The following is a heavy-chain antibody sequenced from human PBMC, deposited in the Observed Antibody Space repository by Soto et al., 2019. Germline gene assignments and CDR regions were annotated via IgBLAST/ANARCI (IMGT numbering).Heavy chain of an antibody. CDR1: GFTFRSYT. CDR3: VRTIVGATKGGWFDP. D-gene: IGHD1-26*01. CDR2: FSGRDATT. J-gene: IGHJ5*02. V-gene: IGHV3-23*01. Sequence: EVQLSESGGGLVQPGGSLRLSCAASGFTFRSYTMSWVRQAPGKGLEWVSSFSGRDATTYYADSVKGRFTISRDNSKNTLYLQMTSLRAEDTALYFCVRTIVGATKGGWFDPWGQGALVTVSS.